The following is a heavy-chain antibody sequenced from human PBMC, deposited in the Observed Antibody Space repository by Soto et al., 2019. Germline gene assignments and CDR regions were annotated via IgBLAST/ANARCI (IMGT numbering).Heavy chain of an antibody. J-gene: IGHJ5*02. D-gene: IGHD2-15*01. V-gene: IGHV1-24*01. CDR1: GYTLTELS. CDR2: FDPEDGET. Sequence: ASVKVSCKVSGYTLTELSMHWVRQAPGKGLEWMGGFDPEDGETIYAQKFQGRVTMTEDTSTDTAYMELSSLRSEDTAVYYCATIQGYCSGGSCYWFDPWGQGTLVTVSS. CDR3: ATIQGYCSGGSCYWFDP.